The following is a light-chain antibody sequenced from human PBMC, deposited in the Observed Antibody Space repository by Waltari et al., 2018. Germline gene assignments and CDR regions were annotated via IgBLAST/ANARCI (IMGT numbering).Light chain of an antibody. CDR2: AAS. CDR3: LQYNSNPRT. V-gene: IGKV1-17*01. CDR1: QGISTY. J-gene: IGKJ1*01. Sequence: DIQMTQSPSSLSASAGDRVTITCRASQGISTYLNWYQQKPGKAPKRLIYAASSLESGVPSMFSGSGSGTDFTLTISSLQPEYFATYYCLQYNSNPRTFGQGTKVEIK.